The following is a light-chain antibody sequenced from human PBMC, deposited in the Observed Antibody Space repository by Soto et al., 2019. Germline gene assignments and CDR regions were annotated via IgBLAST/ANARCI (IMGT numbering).Light chain of an antibody. V-gene: IGKV3-20*01. J-gene: IGKJ1*01. Sequence: EIVLPQSPGTLSLSPGERAPLSCWASQSVTSNYLDWYQQKHGHAPRLLIYGTSSRATGIPDRFSGSGSGTDFTLNISRLEPEDFAVYYWQQDGNSPQTFGQGTKGEIK. CDR1: QSVTSNY. CDR2: GTS. CDR3: QQDGNSPQT.